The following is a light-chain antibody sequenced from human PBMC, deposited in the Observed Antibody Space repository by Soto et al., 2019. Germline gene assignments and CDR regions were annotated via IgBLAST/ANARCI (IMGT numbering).Light chain of an antibody. J-gene: IGKJ1*01. CDR1: QSVSSY. Sequence: EIVMPQSPATLSVSPGDRATLSGRASQSVSSYLAWYQQKPGQAPRLLIYDASNRATGIPARFSGSGSGTDFTLTISSLEPEEFAVYYCQQRSNWLVTFGQGTKVDIK. V-gene: IGKV3-11*01. CDR3: QQRSNWLVT. CDR2: DAS.